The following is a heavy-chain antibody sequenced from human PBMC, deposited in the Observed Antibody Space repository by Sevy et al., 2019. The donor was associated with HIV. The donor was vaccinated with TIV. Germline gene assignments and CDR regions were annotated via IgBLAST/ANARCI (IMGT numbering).Heavy chain of an antibody. J-gene: IGHJ5*02. V-gene: IGHV3-33*01. CDR3: VRVTPDEDGTTLDA. CDR2: IWHDGTKK. D-gene: IGHD4-4*01. Sequence: GGSLRLSCAASGFIFSNFGINWVRQAPGKGLEWVAIIWHDGTKKHYLESVKGKFTISRDNSKNKVYLQMNSLRVEDSGTYYCVRVTPDEDGTTLDAWGLGTLVTVSS. CDR1: GFIFSNFG.